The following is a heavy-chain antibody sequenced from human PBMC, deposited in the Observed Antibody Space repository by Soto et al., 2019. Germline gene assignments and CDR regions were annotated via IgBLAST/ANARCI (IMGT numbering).Heavy chain of an antibody. J-gene: IGHJ3*02. CDR2: ISGSGGST. D-gene: IGHD3-10*01. CDR1: GFTFSSYA. CDR3: AKVRYGSGSYYRPDDAFDI. V-gene: IGHV3-23*01. Sequence: EVQLLESGGGLVQPGGSLRLSCAASGFTFSSYAMSWVRQAPGKGLEWVSAISGSGGSTYYADSVKGRFTISRDNSKNTLYLQMNSLRAEDTAVYYCAKVRYGSGSYYRPDDAFDIWGQGTMVTVSS.